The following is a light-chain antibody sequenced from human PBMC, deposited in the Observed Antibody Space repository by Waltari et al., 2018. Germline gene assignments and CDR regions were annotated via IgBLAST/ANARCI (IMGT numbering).Light chain of an antibody. Sequence: IQMTQSPSPLSASVGARLPIPCRASQSISTFLNWYQQRPGKAPILLISDASILQSGVPSRFSGSGSGTDFTLTISSLQPEDFATYYCQQSSTNPPTFGGGTKVEIK. CDR3: QQSSTNPPT. V-gene: IGKV1-39*01. J-gene: IGKJ4*01. CDR2: DAS. CDR1: QSISTF.